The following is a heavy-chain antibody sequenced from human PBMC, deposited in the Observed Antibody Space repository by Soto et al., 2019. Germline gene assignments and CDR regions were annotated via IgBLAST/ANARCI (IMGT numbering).Heavy chain of an antibody. CDR2: ISGSGGST. CDR1: GFTFSSYA. D-gene: IGHD3-3*02. Sequence: GGSLRLSCAASGFTFSSYAMSWVRQAPGKGLEWVAAISGSGGSTYYADSVKGRFTISRDNSKNTLYLQMNSLRAEDTAVYYCAKSYRIFGVVSGHCGMDVWGQGTTVTVSS. V-gene: IGHV3-23*01. J-gene: IGHJ6*02. CDR3: AKSYRIFGVVSGHCGMDV.